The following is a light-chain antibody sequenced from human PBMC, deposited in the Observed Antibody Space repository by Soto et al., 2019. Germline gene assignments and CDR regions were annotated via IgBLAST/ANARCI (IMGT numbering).Light chain of an antibody. CDR2: DAS. CDR3: QQYNAYSLYT. CDR1: QSISIW. J-gene: IGKJ2*01. Sequence: DIQMTQSPSTLSASVGDRVTITCRASQSISIWLAWYQQKPGKAPKLLIYDASSLESGVPSRFSGSGSGTEFPLTINSLQPDDFATYYCQQYNAYSLYTFGQGTKLEIK. V-gene: IGKV1-5*01.